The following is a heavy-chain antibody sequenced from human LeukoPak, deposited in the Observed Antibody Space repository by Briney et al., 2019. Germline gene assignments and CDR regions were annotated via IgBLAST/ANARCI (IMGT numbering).Heavy chain of an antibody. J-gene: IGHJ4*02. CDR3: ARNVGRSSHLDY. CDR1: GYTFTSYG. CDR2: ISAYNGNT. D-gene: IGHD3-10*01. Sequence: ASVKVSCKASGYTFTSYGISWVRQAPGQGLEWMGWISAYNGNTDYAQSLQGRVTMTIDTSTSTVYMELRSLRSDDTAVYYCARNVGRSSHLDYWGQGTLVTVSS. V-gene: IGHV1-18*01.